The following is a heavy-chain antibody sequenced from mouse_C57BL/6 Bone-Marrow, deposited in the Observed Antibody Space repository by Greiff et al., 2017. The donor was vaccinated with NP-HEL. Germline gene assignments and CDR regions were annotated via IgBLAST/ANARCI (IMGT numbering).Heavy chain of an antibody. Sequence: EVMLVESGGGLVQPGGSLKLSCAASGFTFSDYYMYWVRQTPEKRLEWVAYISNGGGSTYYPDTVKGRFTISSDNAKNPLYLQMSRLKAEDTAMYYCARQGEKDYAMDYWGQGTSVTVSA. CDR2: ISNGGGST. CDR3: ARQGEKDYAMDY. CDR1: GFTFSDYY. V-gene: IGHV5-12*01. D-gene: IGHD2-13*01. J-gene: IGHJ4*01.